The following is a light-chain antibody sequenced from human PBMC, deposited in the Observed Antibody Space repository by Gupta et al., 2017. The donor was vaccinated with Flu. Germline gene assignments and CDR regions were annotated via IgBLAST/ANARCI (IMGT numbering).Light chain of an antibody. CDR3: QQYNNWRVT. Sequence: EAVMTQSPATLSVSPGERATLSCRASQSVSSDLAWYQQKPGQAPRLLLHGASTRATGSPARFGGSGSGTEFTLTISSLQSEDFAVDYCQQYNNWRVTFGQGTRVEVK. CDR1: QSVSSD. V-gene: IGKV3-15*01. CDR2: GAS. J-gene: IGKJ1*01.